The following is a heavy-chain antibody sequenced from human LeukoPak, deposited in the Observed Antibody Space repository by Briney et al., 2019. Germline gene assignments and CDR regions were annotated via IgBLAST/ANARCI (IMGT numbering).Heavy chain of an antibody. CDR1: GFTVSSSY. Sequence: GGSLRLSCAASGFTVSSSYMSWVRQAPGKGLEWVSVIYNGGTIYYADSVKSRFTISRDNAKNSLYLQMNSLRAEDTAVYYCARLRYYGMDVWGQGTTVTVSS. CDR2: IYNGGTI. J-gene: IGHJ6*02. V-gene: IGHV3-53*01. CDR3: ARLRYYGMDV.